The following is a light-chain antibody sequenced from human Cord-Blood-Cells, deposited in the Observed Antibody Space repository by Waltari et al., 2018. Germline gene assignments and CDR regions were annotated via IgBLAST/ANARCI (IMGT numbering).Light chain of an antibody. Sequence: QSVLTPPPSVSGAPGPRVTISCTGRSSNIGAGYDVHWYQQLPGTAPKLLIYGNSNRPSGVPDRFSGSKSGTSASLAITGLQAEDEADYYCQSYDSSLSGYVFGTGTKVTVL. V-gene: IGLV1-40*01. CDR1: SSNIGAGYD. CDR3: QSYDSSLSGYV. CDR2: GNS. J-gene: IGLJ1*01.